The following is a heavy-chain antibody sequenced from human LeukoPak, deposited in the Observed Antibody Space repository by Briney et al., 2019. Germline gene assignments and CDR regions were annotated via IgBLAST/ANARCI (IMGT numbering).Heavy chain of an antibody. Sequence: GGTLRLSCAASGFTFNTYGMSWVRQAPGKGLEWVSVISASGSNAYYADSVKGRFTISGDNSKNTLYLEMNSLRAEDTAVYYCAKVLPQWLVRYGTFDYWGQGTLVTVSS. CDR3: AKVLPQWLVRYGTFDY. D-gene: IGHD6-19*01. CDR2: ISASGSNA. CDR1: GFTFNTYG. J-gene: IGHJ4*02. V-gene: IGHV3-23*01.